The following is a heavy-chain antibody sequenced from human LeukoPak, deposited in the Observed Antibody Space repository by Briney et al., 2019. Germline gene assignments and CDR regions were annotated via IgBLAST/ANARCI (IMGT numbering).Heavy chain of an antibody. CDR3: ARDGRSYDSDY. V-gene: IGHV1-69*13. Sequence: ASVKVSCKASGYTFTSYGISWVRQAPGQGLEWMGGIIPIFGTANYAQKFQGRVTITADESTSTAYMELSSLRSEDTAVYYCARDGRSYDSDYWGQGTLVTVSS. D-gene: IGHD3-16*01. CDR2: IIPIFGTA. CDR1: GYTFTSYG. J-gene: IGHJ4*02.